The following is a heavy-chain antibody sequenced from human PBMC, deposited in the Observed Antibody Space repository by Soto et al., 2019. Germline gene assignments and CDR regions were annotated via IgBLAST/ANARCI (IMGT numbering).Heavy chain of an antibody. CDR1: GYTFTSYA. CDR2: INAGNGNT. V-gene: IGHV1-3*01. D-gene: IGHD5-12*01. CDR3: AREGGEMATITEYYFDY. Sequence: QVQLVQSGAEVKKPGASVKVSCKASGYTFTSYAMHWVRQAPGQRLEWMGWINAGNGNTKYSQKFQGRVTITRDTSASTAYMELSSLRSEDTAVYYCAREGGEMATITEYYFDYWGQGTLVTVSS. J-gene: IGHJ4*02.